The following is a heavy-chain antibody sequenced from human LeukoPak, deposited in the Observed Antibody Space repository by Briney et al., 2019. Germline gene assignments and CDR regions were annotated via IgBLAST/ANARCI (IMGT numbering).Heavy chain of an antibody. CDR1: GFTFSSYA. CDR2: ISGSGGST. J-gene: IGHJ6*02. D-gene: IGHD5-12*01. Sequence: GGSLRLSCAASGFTFSSYAMSWVRQAPGKGLEWVSAISGSGGSTYYADSVKGRFTISRDNSKNTLYLQMNSLRAEDTAVYYCAKGIRRMDIVATMNYYYGLDVWGQGTMVTVSS. CDR3: AKGIRRMDIVATMNYYYGLDV. V-gene: IGHV3-23*01.